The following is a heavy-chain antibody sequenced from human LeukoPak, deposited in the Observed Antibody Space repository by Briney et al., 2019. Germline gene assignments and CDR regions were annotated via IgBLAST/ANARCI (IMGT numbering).Heavy chain of an antibody. J-gene: IGHJ4*02. Sequence: GGSLRLSCAASGFTFSSYGVHWVRQAPGKGLEWVAVIWYDGSKKYYGDSVKGRFTISRDNSKNTQYLQMNSLRVEDTAVYYCAKDSQYSSSWSTNWGQGTLVTVSS. V-gene: IGHV3-33*06. CDR2: IWYDGSKK. CDR1: GFTFSSYG. CDR3: AKDSQYSSSWSTN. D-gene: IGHD6-6*01.